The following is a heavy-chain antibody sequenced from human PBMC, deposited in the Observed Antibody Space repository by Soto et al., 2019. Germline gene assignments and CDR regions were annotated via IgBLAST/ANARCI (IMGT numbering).Heavy chain of an antibody. CDR1: GFTFSSYG. V-gene: IGHV3-30*18. J-gene: IGHJ4*02. D-gene: IGHD2-8*01. Sequence: QVQLVESGGGVVQPGRSLRLSCAASGFTFSSYGMHWVRQAPGKGLEWVAVISYDGSNKYYADSVKGRFTISRDNSKNTLYLQMTSLRAEDTAVYYCAKEARDIVLMVYGGSEVSGPYDYWGQGTLVTVSS. CDR2: ISYDGSNK. CDR3: AKEARDIVLMVYGGSEVSGPYDY.